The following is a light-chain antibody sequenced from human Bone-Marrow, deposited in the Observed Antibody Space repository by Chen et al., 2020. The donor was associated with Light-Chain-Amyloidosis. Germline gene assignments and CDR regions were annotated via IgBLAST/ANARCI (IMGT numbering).Light chain of an antibody. J-gene: IGLJ2*01. Sequence: SYELTQPPSVSVSPGQTARITCSGDDLPTKYAYWYQQKPDQAPVLVIHRDTERPSGISERFSGSSSGKTATLTISGVQAEDEADDHCQSADSSGTYEVIFGGGTKLTVL. CDR1: DLPTKY. CDR3: QSADSSGTYEVI. CDR2: RDT. V-gene: IGLV3-25*03.